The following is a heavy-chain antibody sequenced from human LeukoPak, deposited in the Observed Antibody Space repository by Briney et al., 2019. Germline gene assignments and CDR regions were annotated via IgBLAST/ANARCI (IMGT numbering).Heavy chain of an antibody. V-gene: IGHV3-30*02. J-gene: IGHJ4*02. CDR1: GFTFDDYG. CDR3: ARDLRGYPY. Sequence: GGSLRLSCAASGFTFDDYGMHWVRQAPGKGLEWVAFIRYDGSNKYYADSVKGRFTISRDNAKNSLYLQMNSLRAEDTAVYYCARDLRGYPYWGQGTLVTVSS. D-gene: IGHD3-22*01. CDR2: IRYDGSNK.